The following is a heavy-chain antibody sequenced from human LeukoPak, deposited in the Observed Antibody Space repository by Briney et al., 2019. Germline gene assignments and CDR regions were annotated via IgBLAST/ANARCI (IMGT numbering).Heavy chain of an antibody. J-gene: IGHJ4*02. Sequence: SETLSLTCTVSGGSISSSSYYWGWIRQPPGKGLEWIGNIHYSGSTNYNRSLKSRVTISVDTSKNHFSLKLSSVSAADTAVYYCARTNIAAAYFDYWGQGTLVTVSS. CDR2: IHYSGST. CDR1: GGSISSSSYY. CDR3: ARTNIAAAYFDY. V-gene: IGHV4-39*02. D-gene: IGHD6-13*01.